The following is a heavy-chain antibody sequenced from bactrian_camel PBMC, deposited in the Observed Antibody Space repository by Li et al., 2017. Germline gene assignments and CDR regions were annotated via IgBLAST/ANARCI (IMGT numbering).Heavy chain of an antibody. CDR2: IDSDGST. CDR3: AADRPYRGSWRRESPCAVGQSAPAY. Sequence: HVQLVESGGGSVQAGGSLRLSCAASGYTYNRNCMAWFRQAPGKEREAVASIDSDGSTYYLNSVEGRFTISHDNAKNTLYLQMNSLKPEDTAMYYCAADRPYRGSWRRESPCAVGQSAPAYWGQGTQVTVS. CDR1: GYTYNRNC. D-gene: IGHD6*01. V-gene: IGHV3S6*01. J-gene: IGHJ4*01.